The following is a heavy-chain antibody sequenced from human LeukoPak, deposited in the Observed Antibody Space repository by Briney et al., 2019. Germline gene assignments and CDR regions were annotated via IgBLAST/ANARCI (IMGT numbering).Heavy chain of an antibody. D-gene: IGHD1-14*01. J-gene: IGHJ6*03. CDR1: GYTFTGYG. CDR3: AGLNLYYNYMDV. Sequence: ASVKVSCKASGYTFTGYGISWVRQAPGQGLEWMGWIRVDNGDSDNAQKFQGRVTITTYTSSTTIYMELRSLRSDDTAVYYCAGLNLYYNYMDVWGKGTTVTVSS. V-gene: IGHV1-18*01. CDR2: IRVDNGDS.